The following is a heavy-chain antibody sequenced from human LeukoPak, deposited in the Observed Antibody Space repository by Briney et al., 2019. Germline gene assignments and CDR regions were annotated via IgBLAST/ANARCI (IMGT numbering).Heavy chain of an antibody. V-gene: IGHV4-34*01. J-gene: IGHJ4*02. Sequence: SETLSLTCAVYGGSFSGYYWSWIRQPPGKGLEWIGEINHSGSTNYNPSLKSRVTISVDASKNQFSLKLSSVTAADTAVYYCARRLKGYDYWGQGTLVTVSS. D-gene: IGHD2-21*01. CDR3: ARRLKGYDY. CDR2: INHSGST. CDR1: GGSFSGYY.